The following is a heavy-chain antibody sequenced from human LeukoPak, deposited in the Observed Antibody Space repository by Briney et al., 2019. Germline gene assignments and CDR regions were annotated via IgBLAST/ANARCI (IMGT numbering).Heavy chain of an antibody. Sequence: GGSLRLSCTASGFTFSAYWMFWVRQAPGKGLEWVANIKEDESEKYYVDSVKGRFTISRDNAKNSLHLQMNSLRVEDTAVYYCVRGNPFGEYWGQGTLVTVSS. CDR2: IKEDESEK. J-gene: IGHJ4*02. CDR1: GFTFSAYW. CDR3: VRGNPFGEY. V-gene: IGHV3-7*03. D-gene: IGHD3-16*01.